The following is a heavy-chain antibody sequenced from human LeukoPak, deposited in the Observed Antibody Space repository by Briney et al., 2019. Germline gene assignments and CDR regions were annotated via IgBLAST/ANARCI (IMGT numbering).Heavy chain of an antibody. CDR1: GGTFSSYA. V-gene: IGHV1-69*04. CDR2: IIPILGIA. Sequence: SVKVSCKAFGGTFSSYAISWVRQAPVQGLEWMGRIIPILGIANYAQKFQGRVTITADKSTSTAYMELSSLRSEDTAVYYCAREAGSYYALWARQGDYWGQGTLVTVSS. J-gene: IGHJ4*02. D-gene: IGHD1-26*01. CDR3: AREAGSYYALWARQGDY.